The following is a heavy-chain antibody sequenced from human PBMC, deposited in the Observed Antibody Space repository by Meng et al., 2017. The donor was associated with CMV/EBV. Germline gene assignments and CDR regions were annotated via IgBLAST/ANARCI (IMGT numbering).Heavy chain of an antibody. D-gene: IGHD3-3*01. Sequence: SYYMHWVRQASGQGLEWMGIINPSGGSTSYAQKFQGRVTMTRDTSTSTVYMELSSLRSEDTAVYYCARESGIFGVVIISRSNWFDPWGQGTLVTVSS. CDR3: ARESGIFGVVIISRSNWFDP. J-gene: IGHJ5*02. V-gene: IGHV1-46*01. CDR1: SYY. CDR2: INPSGGST.